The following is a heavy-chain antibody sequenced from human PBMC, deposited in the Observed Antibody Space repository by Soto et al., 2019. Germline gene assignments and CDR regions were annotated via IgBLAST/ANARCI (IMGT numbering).Heavy chain of an antibody. Sequence: PSETLSLTCTVSGGSFKSGSYSWICIRQPPGKGLEWIGYVYHTGRTSYNPSLKSRVSISMDTSKNQFSLNLDSVTAADTAVYFCARDFAYFDSWGQGTLVTVSS. CDR3: ARDFAYFDS. V-gene: IGHV4-61*01. J-gene: IGHJ4*02. CDR1: GGSFKSGSYS. D-gene: IGHD3-3*01. CDR2: VYHTGRT.